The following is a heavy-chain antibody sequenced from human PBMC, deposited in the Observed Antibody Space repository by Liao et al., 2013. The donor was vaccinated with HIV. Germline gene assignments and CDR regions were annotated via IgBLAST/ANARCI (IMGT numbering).Heavy chain of an antibody. CDR1: SNSISSGRHY. CDR3: AREWYNNWFDP. Sequence: QVQLQESGPGLVKPSQTLSLTCTVSSNSISSGRHYWSWIRQPAGKGLEWIGQIYTSGSTSYNPSLKSRVTMSVDTSKNQFSLKLSSVTAADTAVYYCAREWYNNWFDPWGQGTLVTVSS. CDR2: IYTSGST. V-gene: IGHV4-61*02. D-gene: IGHD1-14*01. J-gene: IGHJ5*02.